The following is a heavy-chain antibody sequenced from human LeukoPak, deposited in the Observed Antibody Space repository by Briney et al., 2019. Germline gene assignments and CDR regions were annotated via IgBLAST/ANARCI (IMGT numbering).Heavy chain of an antibody. CDR1: GYTFTGYY. CDR3: ARGQVGATTRLDY. CDR2: INPNSGGT. Sequence: ASVKVSCKASGYTFTGYYMHWVRQAPGQGLEWMGWINPNSGGTNYAQKFQGRVTMTRDTSISTAYMELSRLRSDDTAVYYCARGQVGATTRLDYWGQGTLVTVSS. V-gene: IGHV1-2*02. D-gene: IGHD1-26*01. J-gene: IGHJ4*02.